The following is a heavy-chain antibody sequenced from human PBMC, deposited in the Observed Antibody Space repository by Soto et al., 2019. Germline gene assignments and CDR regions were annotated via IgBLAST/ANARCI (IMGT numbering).Heavy chain of an antibody. V-gene: IGHV4-59*01. CDR2: IYYSGST. D-gene: IGHD3-3*01. CDR3: ARVCYDFWSGYSLYYFDY. CDR1: GGSISSYY. J-gene: IGHJ4*02. Sequence: LSLTCTVSGGSISSYYWSWIRQPPGKGLEWIGYIYYSGSTNYNPSLKSRVTISVDTSKNQFSLKLSSVTAADTAVYYCARVCYDFWSGYSLYYFDYWGQGTLVTVSS.